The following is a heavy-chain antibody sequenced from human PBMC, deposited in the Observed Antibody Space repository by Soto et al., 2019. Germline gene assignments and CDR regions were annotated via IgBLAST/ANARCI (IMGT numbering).Heavy chain of an antibody. CDR2: LSGTGDSA. V-gene: IGHV3-23*01. CDR1: GFTFNSYA. CDR3: AKDNGNYGSGTFVH. D-gene: IGHD3-10*01. Sequence: EVQLLESGGGLVQPGGSLRLSCAASGFTFNSYAISWVRQAPGKGLEWVAALSGTGDSADYANSVKGRFTVSRDESKTTLYLQMSSLNADETAIYYCAKDNGNYGSGTFVHWGQGTLVTVSS. J-gene: IGHJ4*02.